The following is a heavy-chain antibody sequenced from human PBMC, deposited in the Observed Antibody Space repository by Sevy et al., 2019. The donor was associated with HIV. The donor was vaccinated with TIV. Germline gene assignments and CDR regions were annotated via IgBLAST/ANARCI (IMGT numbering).Heavy chain of an antibody. CDR3: ARDHEFYDYGDYGPTFFPDY. V-gene: IGHV3-33*01. CDR1: GFSFSSYG. J-gene: IGHJ4*02. Sequence: GGSLRLSCAASGFSFSSYGMHWVRQAPGKGLEWVALIWLDGSNSYYADSVKGRFTISRDTSKNTVYLQMNSLRAEDTAVYYCARDHEFYDYGDYGPTFFPDYWGQGNLVTVSS. CDR2: IWLDGSNS. D-gene: IGHD4-17*01.